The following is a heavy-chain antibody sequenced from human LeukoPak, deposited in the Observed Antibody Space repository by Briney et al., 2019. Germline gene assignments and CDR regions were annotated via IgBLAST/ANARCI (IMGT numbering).Heavy chain of an antibody. CDR2: IIPIFGTA. V-gene: IGHV1-69*01. CDR1: GGTFSSYA. Sequence: SVKVSCKASGGTFSSYAISWVRQAPGQGLEWMGGIIPIFGTANYAQKFQGRVTITADESTSTAYMELSSLRSEDTAVYYCARGETPYDDYTDTYYFDYWGQGTLVTVSS. CDR3: ARGETPYDDYTDTYYFDY. J-gene: IGHJ4*02. D-gene: IGHD4-17*01.